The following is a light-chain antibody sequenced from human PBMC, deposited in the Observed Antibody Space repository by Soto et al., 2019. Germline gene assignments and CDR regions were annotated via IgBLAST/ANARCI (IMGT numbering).Light chain of an antibody. J-gene: IGKJ1*01. Sequence: DIQMTQSPSSLSASVGDRVTITCQASQDITNDLNWYQQKPGKAPKLLIYDASNLETGVPSRFSGSGSGTDFTFTISSLQAEDIATYYCQQYDNLPRTFGQGTKVEIK. CDR1: QDITND. CDR2: DAS. CDR3: QQYDNLPRT. V-gene: IGKV1-33*01.